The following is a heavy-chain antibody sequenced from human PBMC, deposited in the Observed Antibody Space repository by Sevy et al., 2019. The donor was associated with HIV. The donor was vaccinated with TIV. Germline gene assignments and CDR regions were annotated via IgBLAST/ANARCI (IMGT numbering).Heavy chain of an antibody. CDR2: LSFGCGET. Sequence: GGSLRLSCAASGFTFSKYSMSWVRQPPGKGLEWVSTLSFGCGETNYADSVKGRFTISRDNSKSSVYLQMNNLRPEDTDVYYCAREGCTKPHDYWGQGTLVTVSS. CDR1: GFTFSKYS. J-gene: IGHJ4*02. D-gene: IGHD2-8*01. CDR3: AREGCTKPHDY. V-gene: IGHV3-23*01.